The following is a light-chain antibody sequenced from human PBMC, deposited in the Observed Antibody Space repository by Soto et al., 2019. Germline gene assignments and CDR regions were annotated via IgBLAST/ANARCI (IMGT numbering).Light chain of an antibody. CDR3: QQYNVYSRA. CDR1: QSISDW. V-gene: IGKV1-5*03. CDR2: RAS. J-gene: IGKJ1*01. Sequence: DIQMTQSPSTLSASIGDRVTITCRASQSISDWLAWYQQKPGKAPKLLIYRASNLESGVPSRFSGSGSGTEFTLPISSLQPDDFATYYCQQYNVYSRAFGQGTKVEIK.